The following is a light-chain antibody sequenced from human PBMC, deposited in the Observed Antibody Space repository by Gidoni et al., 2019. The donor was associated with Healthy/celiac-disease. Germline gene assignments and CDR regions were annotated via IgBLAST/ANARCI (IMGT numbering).Light chain of an antibody. CDR3: QQSYSTAS. V-gene: IGKV1-39*01. J-gene: IGKJ4*01. CDR1: QRISSY. Sequence: QMTQSPSSLSASVGDRVTITCRASQRISSYLNWYQQKPGKAPKLLIYAASSLQSGVPSRFGGSGSGTDFTLTISSLQPEDFATYYCQQSYSTASFGGGTKVEIK. CDR2: AAS.